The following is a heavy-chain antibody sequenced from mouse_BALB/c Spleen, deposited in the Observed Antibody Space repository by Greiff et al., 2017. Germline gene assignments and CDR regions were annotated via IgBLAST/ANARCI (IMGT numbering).Heavy chain of an antibody. CDR2: IDPANGNT. J-gene: IGHJ3*01. V-gene: IGHV14-3*02. Sequence: VQLQHSGAELVKPGASVKLSCTASGFNIKDTYMHWVKQRPEQGLEWIGRIDPANGNTKYDPKFQGKATITADTSSNKAYLHLSSLTSEDTAFYYCARGDDYDGGLAYWGQGTLVTVSA. D-gene: IGHD2-4*01. CDR1: GFNIKDTY. CDR3: ARGDDYDGGLAY.